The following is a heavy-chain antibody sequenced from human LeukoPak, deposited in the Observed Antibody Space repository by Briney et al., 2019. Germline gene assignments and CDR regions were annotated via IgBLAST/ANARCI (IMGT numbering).Heavy chain of an antibody. CDR1: GGSISSSSHY. CDR2: MYYRGST. J-gene: IGHJ4*02. V-gene: IGHV4-39*02. Sequence: SETLSLTCTVSGGSISSSSHYWGWIRQPPGKGLEWIGSMYYRGSTYHNPSLKSRFTISIDTSKNHFSLKLSSVTAADTAVYYCARVSFNGRNDYWGQGTLVTVSS. CDR3: ARVSFNGRNDY.